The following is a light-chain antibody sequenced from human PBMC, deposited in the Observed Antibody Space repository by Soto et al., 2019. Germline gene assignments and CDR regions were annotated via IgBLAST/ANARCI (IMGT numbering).Light chain of an antibody. CDR1: ESVSSY. CDR2: AAS. CDR3: QQSYSKWT. V-gene: IGKV1-39*01. J-gene: IGKJ1*01. Sequence: DIKMTQSPSSLSAYVGDRVTITCRAKESVSSYVNWYQQKPGKAPKLLIYAASSLQSGVPARFSGSGSVTDFTLTISGLQPEDFATYYCQQSYSKWTFGQGTKVEIK.